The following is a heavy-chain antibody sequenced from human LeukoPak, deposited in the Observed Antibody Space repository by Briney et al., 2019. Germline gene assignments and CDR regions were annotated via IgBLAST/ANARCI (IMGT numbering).Heavy chain of an antibody. Sequence: GGSLRLSCAASGFTFSSYSMNWVRQAPGKGLEWVSSISSSSSYIYYADSVKGRFTISRDNAKNSLYLQMNSLRAEDTAVYYCARGSGEPGSYNYWGQGTLVTVS. CDR2: ISSSSSYI. CDR1: GFTFSSYS. CDR3: ARGSGEPGSYNY. V-gene: IGHV3-21*01. J-gene: IGHJ4*02. D-gene: IGHD3-10*01.